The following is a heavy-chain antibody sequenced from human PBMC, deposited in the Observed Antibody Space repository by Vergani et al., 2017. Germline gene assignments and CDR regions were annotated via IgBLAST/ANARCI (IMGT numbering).Heavy chain of an antibody. CDR2: IWYDGSNK. Sequence: QVQLVKSGGGVVQPGRSLRLSCAASGFTFSSYGMHWVRQAPGKGLEWVAVIWYDGSNKYYADSVKGRFTISRDNSKNTLYLQMNSLRAEDTAVYYCARDGGYCSSTSCYYYYMDVWGKGTTVTVSS. D-gene: IGHD2-2*01. V-gene: IGHV3-33*01. J-gene: IGHJ6*03. CDR3: ARDGGYCSSTSCYYYYMDV. CDR1: GFTFSSYG.